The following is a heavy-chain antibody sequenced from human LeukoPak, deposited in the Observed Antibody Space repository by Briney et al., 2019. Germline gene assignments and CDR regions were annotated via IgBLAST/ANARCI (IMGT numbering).Heavy chain of an antibody. J-gene: IGHJ6*03. V-gene: IGHV1-69*05. D-gene: IGHD4/OR15-4a*01. CDR2: TVPL. Sequence: SVKVSCKASGGTFSGYAVIWVRQAPGQGLEWMGGTVPLKYAQKFQGRVTFTTDESTSTAFMELSGLTSQDTAVYFCARAPYGVYSGDYYSYYMDVWGKGTTVTVSS. CDR3: ARAPYGVYSGDYYSYYMDV. CDR1: GGTFSGYA.